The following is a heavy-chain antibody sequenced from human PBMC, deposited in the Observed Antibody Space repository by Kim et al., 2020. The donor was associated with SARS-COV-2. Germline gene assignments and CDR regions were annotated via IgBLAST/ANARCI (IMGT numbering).Heavy chain of an antibody. CDR1: GFTFSSYA. CDR3: AKSRTEDIVLMAQRAFDI. V-gene: IGHV3-23*01. D-gene: IGHD2-8*01. CDR2: ISGSGGST. Sequence: GGSLRLSCAASGFTFSSYAMSWVRQAPGKGLEWVSAISGSGGSTYYADSVKGRFTISRDNSKNTLYLQMNSLRAEDTAVYYCAKSRTEDIVLMAQRAFDIWGQGTMVTVSS. J-gene: IGHJ3*02.